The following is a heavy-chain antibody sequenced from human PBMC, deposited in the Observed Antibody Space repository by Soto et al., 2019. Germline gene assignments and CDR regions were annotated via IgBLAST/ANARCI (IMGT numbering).Heavy chain of an antibody. CDR1: GFTFSSYS. CDR3: ARDKDWAFDY. V-gene: IGHV3-48*04. Sequence: PGGSLRLSCAASGFTFSSYSMNWVRQAPGKGLEWVSYIFTTGTTIYYADSVKGRFTVSRDNAKNSVFLLLNSLRAEDTAVYYCARDKDWAFDYWGQGT. J-gene: IGHJ4*02. CDR2: IFTTGTTI. D-gene: IGHD3-9*01.